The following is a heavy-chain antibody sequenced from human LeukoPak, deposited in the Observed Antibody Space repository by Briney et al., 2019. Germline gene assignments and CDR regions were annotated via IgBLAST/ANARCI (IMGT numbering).Heavy chain of an antibody. D-gene: IGHD6-13*01. V-gene: IGHV3-72*01. CDR2: SRNKANSYTA. J-gene: IGHJ3*02. CDR1: GFTFSDQY. Sequence: PGGSLRLSCAASGFTFSDQYMDWVRQAPGKGLEWVGRSRNKANSYTAEYAASVKGRFTVSRDDSKNSLYLQMNSLKTEDTAVYYCAGGQQLEYAFDIWGQGTMVTVSS. CDR3: AGGQQLEYAFDI.